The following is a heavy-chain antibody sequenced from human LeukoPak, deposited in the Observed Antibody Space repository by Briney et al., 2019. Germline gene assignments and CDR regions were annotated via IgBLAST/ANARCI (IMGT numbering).Heavy chain of an antibody. CDR1: GFTVSSNY. CDR3: ARDRYSGSYSSFDY. CDR2: IYSGGST. V-gene: IGHV3-53*01. Sequence: GGSLRLSCAASGFTVSSNYMSWVRQAPGKGLEWVSVIYSGGSTYYADSVKGRFTISRDNSKNTLYLQMNSLRAEDTAVYYCARDRYSGSYSSFDYWGQGTLVTVSS. D-gene: IGHD1-26*01. J-gene: IGHJ4*02.